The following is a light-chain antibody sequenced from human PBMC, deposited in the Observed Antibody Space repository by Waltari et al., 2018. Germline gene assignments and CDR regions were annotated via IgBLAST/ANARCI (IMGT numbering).Light chain of an antibody. CDR3: SXYAGYDILV. J-gene: IGLJ2*01. CDR2: ESS. CDR1: SSDVGAYNT. Sequence: QSALTQPPSASGSPGQSVTISCPGTSSDVGAYNTVSWYQQDPVKAPKLMISESSAXXXXXXXXXSXXXSXNTXSXXXSGLXAEDEAXYYXSXYAGYDILVFGGGTRLTVL. V-gene: IGLV2-8*01.